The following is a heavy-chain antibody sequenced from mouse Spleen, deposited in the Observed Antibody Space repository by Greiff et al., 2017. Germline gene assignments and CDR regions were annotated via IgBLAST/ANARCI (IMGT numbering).Heavy chain of an antibody. CDR3: TRLARYYYAMDY. CDR2: IDPETGGT. V-gene: IGHV1-15*01. CDR1: GYTFTDYE. Sequence: VQLQQSGAELVRPGASVTLSCKASGYTFTDYEMHWVKQTPVHGLEWIGAIDPETGGTAYNQKFKGKAILTADKSSSTAYMELRSLTSEDSAVYYCTRLARYYYAMDYWGQGTSVTVSS. J-gene: IGHJ4*01.